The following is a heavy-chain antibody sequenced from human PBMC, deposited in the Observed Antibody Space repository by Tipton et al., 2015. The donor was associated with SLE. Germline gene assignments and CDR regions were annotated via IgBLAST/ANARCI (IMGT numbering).Heavy chain of an antibody. J-gene: IGHJ4*02. CDR1: GFTFSGYA. Sequence: SLRLSCAASGFTFSGYAMHWVRQAPGKGLEWVAVISYDGGNKYYADSVKGRFTISRDNSKNTLYLQMNSLRAEDTAVYYCARTDGSGSYQGYFDYWGQGTLATVSS. D-gene: IGHD1-26*01. V-gene: IGHV3-30-3*01. CDR2: ISYDGGNK. CDR3: ARTDGSGSYQGYFDY.